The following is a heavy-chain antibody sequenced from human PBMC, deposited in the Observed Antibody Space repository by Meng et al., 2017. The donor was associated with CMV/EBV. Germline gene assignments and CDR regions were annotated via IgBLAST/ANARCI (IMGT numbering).Heavy chain of an antibody. Sequence: LSLTYAASGFTFSSSSMNWVRPAPGKGLEWVSSISSSSSYIYYADSVKGRFTISRDNAKNSLYLQMNSLRAEDTAVYYGAREPYCTNGVCFLDYWGQGTMVTVSS. D-gene: IGHD2-8*01. CDR2: ISSSSSYI. V-gene: IGHV3-21*01. CDR3: AREPYCTNGVCFLDY. J-gene: IGHJ4*02. CDR1: GFTFSSSS.